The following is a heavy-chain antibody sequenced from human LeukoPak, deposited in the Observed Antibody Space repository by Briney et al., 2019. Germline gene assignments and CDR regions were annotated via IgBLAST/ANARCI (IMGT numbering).Heavy chain of an antibody. D-gene: IGHD6-13*01. CDR2: ISSSSSYI. J-gene: IGHJ4*02. CDR1: GFTFSSYS. CDR3: ARAYSSSWYYFDY. V-gene: IGHV3-21*01. Sequence: GGSLRLSCAASGFTFSSYSMNWVRQAPGKGLEWVSSISSSSSYIYYADSVKGRFTISRDNAKNSLYLQMNSLRAEDTAVYYCARAYSSSWYYFDYWGQGTLVTVSS.